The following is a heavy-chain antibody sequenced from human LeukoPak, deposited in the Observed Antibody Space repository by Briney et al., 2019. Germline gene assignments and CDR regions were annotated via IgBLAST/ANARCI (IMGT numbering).Heavy chain of an antibody. D-gene: IGHD1-1*01. Sequence: GASXXVSCKASGYTFTDSYIHWVRQAPGERLEWMGRINPKSGGTNYAGNSQGRVTLTRDTSISTAYMEVTTLKSDDTAIYYCVKDLREDSVTRGYWGQGTPVTVSS. J-gene: IGHJ4*02. CDR1: GYTFTDSY. V-gene: IGHV1-2*06. CDR2: INPKSGGT. CDR3: VKDLREDSVTRGY.